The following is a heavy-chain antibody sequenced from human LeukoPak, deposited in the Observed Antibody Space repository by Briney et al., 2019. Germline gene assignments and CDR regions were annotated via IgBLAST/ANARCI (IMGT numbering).Heavy chain of an antibody. CDR2: ISSSSLSYI. D-gene: IGHD2-15*01. Sequence: PGGSLRLSCAASGFTFSSYEMNWVRQAPGKGLEWVSSISSSSLSYIYYADSVKGRFTIFRGNAKNSLYLQMNSLRAEDTAVYYCARIKEDIVVVVAAFDIWGQGTMVTVSS. J-gene: IGHJ3*02. CDR3: ARIKEDIVVVVAAFDI. CDR1: GFTFSSYE. V-gene: IGHV3-21*01.